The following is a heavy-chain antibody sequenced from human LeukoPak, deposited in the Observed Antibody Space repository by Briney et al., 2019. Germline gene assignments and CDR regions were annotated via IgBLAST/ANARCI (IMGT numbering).Heavy chain of an antibody. Sequence: PGGSLRLSCAASGFTFSNYAMSWVRQAPGKGLEWVSVIYSGGSTYYADSVKGRFTISRDNSKNTLYLQMNSLRAEDTAVYYRARVSRWLLLSPLLYYFDYWGQGTLVTVSS. V-gene: IGHV3-53*01. J-gene: IGHJ4*02. CDR3: ARVSRWLLLSPLLYYFDY. CDR1: GFTFSNYA. D-gene: IGHD3-22*01. CDR2: IYSGGST.